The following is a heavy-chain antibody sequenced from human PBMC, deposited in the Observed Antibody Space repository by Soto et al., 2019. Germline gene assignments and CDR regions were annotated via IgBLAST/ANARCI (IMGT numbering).Heavy chain of an antibody. CDR2: IIPIFGTP. D-gene: IGHD2-15*01. CDR3: ARGLECRGYCLDKPTWFAP. Sequence: QVQLVQSGAEVKKPGSSVKVSCKASGGTFSTYTFSWVRQAPGQGLEWMGRIIPIFGTPYYAQKFQGRVTITAAKSTSTVYMELSSLRSDDTAVYFCARGLECRGYCLDKPTWFAPWGQGTLVTVSS. J-gene: IGHJ5*02. V-gene: IGHV1-69*06. CDR1: GGTFSTYT.